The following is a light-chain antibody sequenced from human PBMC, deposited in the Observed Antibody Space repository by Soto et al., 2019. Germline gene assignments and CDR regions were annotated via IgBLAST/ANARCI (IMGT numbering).Light chain of an antibody. J-gene: IGLJ3*02. CDR1: SSDVGGYNH. V-gene: IGLV2-14*01. CDR3: NSYTDADTFWV. CDR2: EVS. Sequence: QSVLAQPASVSGSPGQSITISCTGTSSDVGGYNHVSWYQQHPGKAPKLMIYEVSNRPSGVSNRFSGSKSGNTASLTISGLHTEDEADYYCNSYTDADTFWVFGGGTKVTVL.